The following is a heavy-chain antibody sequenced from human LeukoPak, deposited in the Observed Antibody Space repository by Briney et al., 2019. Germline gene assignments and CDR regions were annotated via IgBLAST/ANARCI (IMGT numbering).Heavy chain of an antibody. CDR1: GGSISSCY. D-gene: IGHD3-22*01. J-gene: IGHJ3*02. CDR3: ARSTRSSGYSPAAFDI. CDR2: VYYTGST. Sequence: SETLSLTCTVSGGSISSCYWSWIRQPPGKGLEWIGYVYYTGSTNYNPSLKSRVTISVDTSKNQFSLKLSSVTAADTAVYYCARSTRSSGYSPAAFDIWGQGTMVTVSS. V-gene: IGHV4-59*01.